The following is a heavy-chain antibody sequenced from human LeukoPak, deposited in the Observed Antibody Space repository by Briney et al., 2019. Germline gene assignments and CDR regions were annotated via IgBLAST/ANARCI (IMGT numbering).Heavy chain of an antibody. V-gene: IGHV4-34*01. D-gene: IGHD3-16*02. J-gene: IGHJ4*02. Sequence: SETLSLTCAVSGGSFSGYYWSWIRQPPGKGLEWIGEINHSGSTNYNPSLKSRVPISVNTSKNPFSLKLSSVTAADTAVYYCARAGLRLGELSPPYYFDYWGQGTLVTVSS. CDR2: INHSGST. CDR1: GGSFSGYY. CDR3: ARAGLRLGELSPPYYFDY.